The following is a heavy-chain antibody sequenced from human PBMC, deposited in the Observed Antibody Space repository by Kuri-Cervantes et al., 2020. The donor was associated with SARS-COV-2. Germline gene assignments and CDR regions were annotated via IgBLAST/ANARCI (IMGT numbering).Heavy chain of an antibody. CDR1: GFTFSSYW. CDR2: ISGSGGST. V-gene: IGHV3-23*01. CDR3: AKCRVVPAQRGLYYMDV. Sequence: GESLKISCAASGFTFSSYWMSWVRQAPGKGLEWVSAISGSGGSTYYADSVKGRFTISRDNSKNTLYLQMNSLRAEDTAVYYCAKCRVVPAQRGLYYMDVWGKGTTVTVSS. J-gene: IGHJ6*03. D-gene: IGHD2-2*01.